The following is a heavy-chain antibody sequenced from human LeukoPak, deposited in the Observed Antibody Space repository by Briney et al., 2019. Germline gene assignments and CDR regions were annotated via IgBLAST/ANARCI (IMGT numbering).Heavy chain of an antibody. CDR3: ARRISGDYGNWLDP. CDR1: GVSISNYY. J-gene: IGHJ5*02. Sequence: SVNLSFTGTASGVSISNYYWNWIRQPPGKRLEWIGSVYHSGNTNYNPSLGSRVTMSVDTSKNQFSLKLNSVTATDTAVYYCARRISGDYGNWLDPWGQGTPVTVSS. D-gene: IGHD4-17*01. V-gene: IGHV4-59*01. CDR2: VYHSGNT.